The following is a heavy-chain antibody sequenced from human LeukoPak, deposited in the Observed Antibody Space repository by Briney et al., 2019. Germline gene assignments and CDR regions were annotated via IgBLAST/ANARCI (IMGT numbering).Heavy chain of an antibody. D-gene: IGHD5-12*01. CDR2: ISYDGSNK. Sequence: GGSLRLSCAASGFTFSGYGIHWVRQAPGKGLEWVAVISYDGSNKYYADSVKGRFTISRDNSRNTLFLQMNSLRAEDTAVYYCARDLGGGYDYCTFDYWGQGTLVTVSS. J-gene: IGHJ4*02. CDR1: GFTFSGYG. CDR3: ARDLGGGYDYCTFDY. V-gene: IGHV3-30*03.